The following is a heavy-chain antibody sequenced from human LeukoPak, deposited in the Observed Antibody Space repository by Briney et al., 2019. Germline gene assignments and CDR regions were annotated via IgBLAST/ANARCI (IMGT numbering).Heavy chain of an antibody. J-gene: IGHJ3*02. V-gene: IGHV3-23*01. D-gene: IGHD5-24*01. CDR2: ISGSGGST. CDR3: ARRWLQSYAFDI. CDR1: GFTFSSYA. Sequence: GGSLRLSCAASGFTFSSYAMSWVRQAPGKGLEWVSAISGSGGSTYYADSVKGRFTISRDNAKKSLYLQMNSLRAEDTAVYYCARRWLQSYAFDIWGQGTMVTVSS.